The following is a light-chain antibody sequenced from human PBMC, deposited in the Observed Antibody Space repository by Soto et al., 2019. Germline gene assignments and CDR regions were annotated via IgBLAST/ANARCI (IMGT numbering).Light chain of an antibody. J-gene: IGLJ2*01. Sequence: QSVLTQPASVSGSPGQSITISCTGTISDIGLYKFVSWYQHQPGKAPKLIIFDVSSRASGISNRFSGSKSGNTASLTISGLQAEDEADYYCTSYTTDNIVVVVGGGTKLTVL. V-gene: IGLV2-14*03. CDR3: TSYTTDNIVVV. CDR1: ISDIGLYKF. CDR2: DVS.